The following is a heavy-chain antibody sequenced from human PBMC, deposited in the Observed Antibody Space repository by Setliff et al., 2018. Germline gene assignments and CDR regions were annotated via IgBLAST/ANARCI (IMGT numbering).Heavy chain of an antibody. CDR1: GGSISSGGYY. CDR3: ARGRAGHSGH. Sequence: SETLSLTCTVSGGSISSGGYYWSWIRQHPGKGLEWIGYIYYSGSTSYYNPSLKSRVTISVDTTKNQFSLKLSSVTAADTAVYYCARGRAGHSGHWGQGTLVTVS. J-gene: IGHJ4*02. CDR2: IYYSGSTS. V-gene: IGHV4-31*03. D-gene: IGHD6-19*01.